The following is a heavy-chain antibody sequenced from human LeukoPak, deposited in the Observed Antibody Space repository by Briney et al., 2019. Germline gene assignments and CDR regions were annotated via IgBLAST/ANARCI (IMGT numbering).Heavy chain of an antibody. D-gene: IGHD4-23*01. Sequence: GGSLRLSCAASGFTFSSYSMNWARQAPGKGLEWVSYITGSSSTIYYADSVRGRFTISRDNAKNSMYLQMNSLRAEDTAVYYCARDLATTVVTPLAFDIWGQGTMVTVSS. V-gene: IGHV3-48*04. CDR1: GFTFSSYS. J-gene: IGHJ3*02. CDR3: ARDLATTVVTPLAFDI. CDR2: ITGSSSTI.